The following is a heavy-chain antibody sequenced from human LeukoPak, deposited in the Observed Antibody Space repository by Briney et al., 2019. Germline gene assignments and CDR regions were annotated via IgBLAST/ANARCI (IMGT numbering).Heavy chain of an antibody. D-gene: IGHD6-19*01. CDR3: AREDTSGWYYFDY. CDR2: ISSSSYI. V-gene: IGHV3-21*01. CDR1: GFTFSTYN. Sequence: GGSLRLSCAASGFTFSTYNMNWVRQAPGKGLQWVSSISSSSYIYYADSMKGRFTISRDNAKNSLYLQMNSLRAEDTAVYYCAREDTSGWYYFDYWGQGTLVTVSS. J-gene: IGHJ4*02.